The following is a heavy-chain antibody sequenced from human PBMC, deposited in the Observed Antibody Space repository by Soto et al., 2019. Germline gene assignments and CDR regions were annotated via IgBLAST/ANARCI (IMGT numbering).Heavy chain of an antibody. CDR3: ARIVSGGHFDY. CDR1: GYTFTTNY. V-gene: IGHV1-46*01. Sequence: ASVKVSCKASGYTFTTNYMHWVRQAPGQGLEWMGIINPSGGSTTYAQNFQGRLTMTRDTSTSTVYMELNSLRSEDTAVYYCARIVSGGHFDYWGQGTLVTVSS. J-gene: IGHJ4*02. D-gene: IGHD6-19*01. CDR2: INPSGGST.